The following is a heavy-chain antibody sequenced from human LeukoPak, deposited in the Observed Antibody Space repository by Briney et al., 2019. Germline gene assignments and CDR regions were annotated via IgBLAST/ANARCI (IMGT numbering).Heavy chain of an antibody. V-gene: IGHV1-2*02. D-gene: IGHD3-10*01. Sequence: ASVKVSCKASGYTLTIYDINWVRQAPGQGLEWMGWINPNSGGTNYAQKFQGRVTMTRDTSISTAYMELSRLRSDDTAVYYCAGGSGIGTDPFDPWGQGTLVTVSS. CDR2: INPNSGGT. CDR1: GYTLTIYD. J-gene: IGHJ5*02. CDR3: AGGSGIGTDPFDP.